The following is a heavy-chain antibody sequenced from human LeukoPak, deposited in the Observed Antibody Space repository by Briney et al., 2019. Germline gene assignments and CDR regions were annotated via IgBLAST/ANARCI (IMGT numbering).Heavy chain of an antibody. CDR2: INADSGNT. D-gene: IGHD6-19*01. CDR1: GYTFTSRG. CDR3: ARDEVSGGWYNH. V-gene: IGHV1-18*04. J-gene: IGHJ4*02. Sequence: GASVKVTCKASGYTFTSRGFSWVRQAPGQGLGWMGWINADSGNTNYAQKFQGRVTLTTDTSTNTAYMELRSLRSDDTAVYYCARDEVSGGWYNHWGQGTLVTVSS.